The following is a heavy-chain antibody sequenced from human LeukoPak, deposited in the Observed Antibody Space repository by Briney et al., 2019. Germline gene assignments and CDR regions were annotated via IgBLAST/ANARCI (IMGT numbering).Heavy chain of an antibody. J-gene: IGHJ4*02. D-gene: IGHD6-13*01. CDR1: GFTFTSYW. CDR2: INTDGSRT. V-gene: IGHV3-74*01. Sequence: PGGTLRLSCAASGFTFTSYWTYWVRQAPGKGLVWVSRINTDGSRTSYADSAKGRFTISIDNAKNTLYLQMNSLRADATAVYYFARQTGAAAARGGYYFDYWGQGTLGTVSS. CDR3: ARQTGAAAARGGYYFDY.